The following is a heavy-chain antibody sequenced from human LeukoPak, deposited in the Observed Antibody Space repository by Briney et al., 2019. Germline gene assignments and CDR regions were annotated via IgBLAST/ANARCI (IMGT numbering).Heavy chain of an antibody. CDR1: GFTFSSYA. Sequence: GGSLRLSCSASGFTFSSYATHWVRQAPGKGLEYVSAISSNGGSTYYADSVKGRFAISRDNSKNTLYLQMSSLRAEDTAVYYCVKDRSEYFDWLLGFDYWGQGTLVTVSS. V-gene: IGHV3-64D*06. CDR3: VKDRSEYFDWLLGFDY. J-gene: IGHJ4*02. D-gene: IGHD3-9*01. CDR2: ISSNGGST.